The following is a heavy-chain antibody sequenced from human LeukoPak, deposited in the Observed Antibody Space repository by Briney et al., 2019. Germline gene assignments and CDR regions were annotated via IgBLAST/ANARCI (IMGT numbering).Heavy chain of an antibody. CDR3: AKCARSGGACYDAFDL. V-gene: IGHV3-23*01. D-gene: IGHD2-15*01. CDR2: IAGNGNT. CDR1: GFTFSNYA. J-gene: IGHJ3*01. Sequence: GGSLRLSCAASGFTFSNYALTWVRQASGTGLEWVSIIAGNGNTYYADSVKGRFTISSDDSKSTLYLQMNSLRPGDTAVYYCAKCARSGGACYDAFDLWGQGTMVTVSS.